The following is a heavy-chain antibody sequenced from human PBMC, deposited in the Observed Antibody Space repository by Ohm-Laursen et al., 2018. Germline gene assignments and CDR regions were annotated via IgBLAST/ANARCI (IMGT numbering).Heavy chain of an antibody. CDR3: ARGPSGTATIG. V-gene: IGHV3-23*01. CDR1: GFTFNSYG. D-gene: IGHD5-24*01. Sequence: SLRLSCAASGFTFNSYGMNWVRQAPGKGLQWVSTISGSGHNIYYADSVKGRFTISRDNSKNTLYLQMNSLRAEDTAVYYCARGPSGTATIGRGQGTLVTVSS. J-gene: IGHJ4*02. CDR2: ISGSGHNI.